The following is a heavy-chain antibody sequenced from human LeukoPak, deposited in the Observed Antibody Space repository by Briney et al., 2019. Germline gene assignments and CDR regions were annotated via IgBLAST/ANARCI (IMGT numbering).Heavy chain of an antibody. J-gene: IGHJ3*02. V-gene: IGHV3-30-3*01. Sequence: PGGSLRLSCAASGFTFESYTIHWVRQAPGKGLEWVALVSYGGSNKYYIDSVKGRFTISRDNSKNTLYLQMNSLRAEDTAVYYCAKDMEVGALGGAFDIWGQGTMVTVSS. D-gene: IGHD1-26*01. CDR2: VSYGGSNK. CDR1: GFTFESYT. CDR3: AKDMEVGALGGAFDI.